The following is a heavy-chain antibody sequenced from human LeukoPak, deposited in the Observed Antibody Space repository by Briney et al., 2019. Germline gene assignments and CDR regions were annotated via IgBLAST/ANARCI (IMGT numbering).Heavy chain of an antibody. CDR2: INPKSGDT. Sequence: GASVKVSCKTSDFRDYYMNWVRQAPGQGLEWLGWINPKSGDTDYAQKFQGRVTMTRDTSISTAYMELSGLKPDDTAIYFCASGYRGYDLNYWGQGTQVTVSS. D-gene: IGHD5-12*01. J-gene: IGHJ4*02. V-gene: IGHV1-2*02. CDR1: DFRDYY. CDR3: ASGYRGYDLNY.